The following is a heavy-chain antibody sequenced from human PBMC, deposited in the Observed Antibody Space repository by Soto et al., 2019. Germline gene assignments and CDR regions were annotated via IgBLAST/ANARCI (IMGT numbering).Heavy chain of an antibody. J-gene: IGHJ4*02. D-gene: IGHD3-3*01. V-gene: IGHV3-9*01. CDR1: GFTFDDYG. CDR2: ITWNSRVL. CDR3: AKGRYDFWSPYYFDS. Sequence: PGGSLRLSCVASGFTFDDYGMHWVRQAPGKGLEWVSGITWNSRVLAYADSVKGRFTISRDNARNSLYLQMDSLRDEDTALYYCAKGRYDFWSPYYFDSWGQGTLVTVSS.